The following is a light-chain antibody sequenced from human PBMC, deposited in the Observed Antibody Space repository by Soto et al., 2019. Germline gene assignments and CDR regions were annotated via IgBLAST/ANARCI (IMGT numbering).Light chain of an antibody. CDR1: SSDVGGYDY. J-gene: IGLJ2*01. CDR3: SSYTGNSTPVI. Sequence: QSVLTQPASVSGSPGQSITISCTGTSSDVGGYDYVSWYQQHPGKAPKLIIYAVNNRPSGVSSRFSGSKSGNTASLTVSGLLAEDEADYYCSSYTGNSTPVIFGGGTKVTV. V-gene: IGLV2-14*01. CDR2: AVN.